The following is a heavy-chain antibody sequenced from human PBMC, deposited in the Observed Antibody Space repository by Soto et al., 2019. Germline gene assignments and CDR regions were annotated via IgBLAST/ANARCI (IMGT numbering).Heavy chain of an antibody. D-gene: IGHD7-27*01. Sequence: EVQLVESGGGLIQPGGSLRLSCAASGFTVSSNYRSWVRQAPGKGLEWVSVIYSGGSTYYADSVKGRFTISRDNSKNTLYLQMNSLRAEDTAVYYCARDETGDLGNWFDPWGQGTLVTVSS. J-gene: IGHJ5*02. V-gene: IGHV3-53*01. CDR3: ARDETGDLGNWFDP. CDR1: GFTVSSNY. CDR2: IYSGGST.